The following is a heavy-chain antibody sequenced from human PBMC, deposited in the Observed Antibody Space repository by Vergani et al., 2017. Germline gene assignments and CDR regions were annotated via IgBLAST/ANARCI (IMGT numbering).Heavy chain of an antibody. J-gene: IGHJ4*02. CDR3: ARGGSLGWELLVDY. CDR1: GGTFSSYA. CDR2: IIPILGIA. D-gene: IGHD1-26*01. V-gene: IGHV1-69*04. Sequence: QVQLVQSGAEVKKPGSSVKVSCKASGGTFSSYAISWVRQAPGQGLEWMGRIIPILGIANYAQKFQGRVTITADKSTSTAYMELSSLRSDDTAVYYCARGGSLGWELLVDYWGQGTLVTVSS.